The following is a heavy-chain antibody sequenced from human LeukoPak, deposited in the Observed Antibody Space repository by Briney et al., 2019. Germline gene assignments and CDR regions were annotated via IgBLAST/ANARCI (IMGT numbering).Heavy chain of an antibody. D-gene: IGHD2-2*01. CDR2: IYYSGST. CDR3: ARLPRRRSSVGVTTGPYYYMDV. Sequence: SGTLSLTCTVSGGSISSYYWSWIRQPPGKGLEWIGYIYYSGSTNYNPSLKSRVTISVDTSKNQFSLKLSSVTAADTAVYYCARLPRRRSSVGVTTGPYYYMDVWGKGTTVTVSS. V-gene: IGHV4-59*12. J-gene: IGHJ6*03. CDR1: GGSISSYY.